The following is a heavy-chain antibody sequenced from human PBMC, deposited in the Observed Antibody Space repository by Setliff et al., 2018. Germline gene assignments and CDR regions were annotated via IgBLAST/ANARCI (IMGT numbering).Heavy chain of an antibody. CDR2: ISSSGSTM. CDR1: GFTFSSYE. Sequence: GGSLRLSCAASGFTFSSYEMNWVRQAPGKGLEWVSYISSSGSTMYYADSVKGRFTISGDNAKNSLYLQMNSLRAEDTAVYYCARDGDCSSTSCYGVDAFDIWGQGTMVTVSS. J-gene: IGHJ3*02. CDR3: ARDGDCSSTSCYGVDAFDI. D-gene: IGHD2-2*01. V-gene: IGHV3-48*03.